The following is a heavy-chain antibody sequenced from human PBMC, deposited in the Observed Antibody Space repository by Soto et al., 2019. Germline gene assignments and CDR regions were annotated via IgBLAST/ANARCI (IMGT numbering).Heavy chain of an antibody. Sequence: SETLSLTCTVSGGSISSYYWSWIRRPPGKGLEWIGYIYYSGSTNYNPSLKSRVTISVDTSKNQFSLKLSSVTAADTAVYYCARDSLHSSSSDYYYYYMDVWGKGTTVTVSS. CDR2: IYYSGST. J-gene: IGHJ6*03. D-gene: IGHD6-6*01. CDR3: ARDSLHSSSSDYYYYYMDV. V-gene: IGHV4-59*01. CDR1: GGSISSYY.